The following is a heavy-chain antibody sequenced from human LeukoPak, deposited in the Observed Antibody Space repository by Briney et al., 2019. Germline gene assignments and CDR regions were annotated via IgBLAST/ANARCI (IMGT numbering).Heavy chain of an antibody. Sequence: PGGSLRLSCVASGFTVSSNYMNWVRQAPGKGLEWVSSISSTGTYIYYTDSVKGRFTISRDIANSLLYLQMNSLRADDTAVYYCARDLDYSTGFDYWGQGTLVTVSS. CDR1: GFTVSSNY. CDR3: ARDLDYSTGFDY. CDR2: ISSTGTYI. V-gene: IGHV3-21*01. J-gene: IGHJ4*02. D-gene: IGHD4-11*01.